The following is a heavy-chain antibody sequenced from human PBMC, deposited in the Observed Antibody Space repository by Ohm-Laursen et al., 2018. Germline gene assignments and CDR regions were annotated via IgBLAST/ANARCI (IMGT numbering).Heavy chain of an antibody. D-gene: IGHD6-13*01. CDR1: GFTFSSYS. CDR2: ISSSSSYI. Sequence: SLRLSCTASGFTFSSYSMNWVRQAPGKGLEWVSSISSSSSYIYYADSVKGRFTISRDNAKNSLYLQMNSLRAEDTAEYYCARDDRIAAAGTVYYYGMDVWGQGTTVTVSS. V-gene: IGHV3-21*01. CDR3: ARDDRIAAAGTVYYYGMDV. J-gene: IGHJ6*02.